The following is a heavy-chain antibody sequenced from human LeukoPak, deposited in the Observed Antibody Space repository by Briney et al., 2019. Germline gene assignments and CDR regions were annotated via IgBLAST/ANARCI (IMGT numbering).Heavy chain of an antibody. CDR1: GFTFDDYA. D-gene: IGHD5-24*01. CDR2: ISADGSAT. Sequence: GGSLRLSCAGSGFTFDDYAMHWVRQPPGKGLEWVSVISADGSATYYADSVKGRFTISRDNSKKSLYLQMISLRTEDTAFNYCAKDQLSRDGYSRKGPFDIWGQGTTVTVSS. J-gene: IGHJ3*02. V-gene: IGHV3-43*02. CDR3: AKDQLSRDGYSRKGPFDI.